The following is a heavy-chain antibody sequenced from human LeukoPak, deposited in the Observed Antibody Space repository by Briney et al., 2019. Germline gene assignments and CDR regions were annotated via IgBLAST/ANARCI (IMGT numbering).Heavy chain of an antibody. CDR3: ARGGAGTEDF. D-gene: IGHD1-1*01. CDR1: GYPFTSYY. J-gene: IGHJ4*02. V-gene: IGHV1-46*01. Sequence: GASVKVSCKASGYPFTSYYVHWERQAPGQGLEWMGTINPASGTTDNAPKFQGRVTMTRDMSTSTVYMQLRSLRSEDTAVYFCARGGAGTEDFWGQGTLVTVSS. CDR2: INPASGTT.